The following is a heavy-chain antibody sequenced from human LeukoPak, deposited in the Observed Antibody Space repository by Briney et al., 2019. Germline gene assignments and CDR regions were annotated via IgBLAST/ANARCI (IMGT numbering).Heavy chain of an antibody. Sequence: SETLSLTCTVSGGSISSYYWGWIRQPPGKGLEWIGNIYYSGSTYYNPSLKSRVTISVDTSKNQFSLKLSSVTAADTAVYYCAREARTIAAAGTGWFDPWGQGTLVTVSS. J-gene: IGHJ5*02. CDR2: IYYSGST. CDR3: AREARTIAAAGTGWFDP. V-gene: IGHV4-39*07. CDR1: GGSISSYY. D-gene: IGHD6-13*01.